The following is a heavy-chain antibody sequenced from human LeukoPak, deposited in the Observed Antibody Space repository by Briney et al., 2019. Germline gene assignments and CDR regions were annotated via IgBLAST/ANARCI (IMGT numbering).Heavy chain of an antibody. Sequence: GGSLRLSCVASGFTFSSFWMSWVRQAPGKGLEWVAGISDSGGRTNYADSVKGRFTISRDNSKNTVYLQMNSLRAEDTAVYYCAKTTTGYSSGRYPGWPVDYWGQGTLVTVSS. V-gene: IGHV3-23*01. CDR1: GFTFSSFW. CDR3: AKTTTGYSSGRYPGWPVDY. CDR2: ISDSGGRT. D-gene: IGHD6-19*01. J-gene: IGHJ4*02.